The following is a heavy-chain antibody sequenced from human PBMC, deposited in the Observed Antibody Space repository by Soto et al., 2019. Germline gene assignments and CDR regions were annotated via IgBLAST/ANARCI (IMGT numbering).Heavy chain of an antibody. Sequence: PSETLSLTCTVSGGSISSSSYYWGWIRQPPGKGLEWIGSIYYSGSTNYNPSLKSRVTISVDTSKNQFSLKLSSVTAADTAVYYCARDGRGYCSGGSCLFALPHSYAFDIWGQGTMVTVSS. CDR1: GGSISSSSYY. CDR2: IYYSGST. V-gene: IGHV4-39*07. J-gene: IGHJ3*02. D-gene: IGHD2-15*01. CDR3: ARDGRGYCSGGSCLFALPHSYAFDI.